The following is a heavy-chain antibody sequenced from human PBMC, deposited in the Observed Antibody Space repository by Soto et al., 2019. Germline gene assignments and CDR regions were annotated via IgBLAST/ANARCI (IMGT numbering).Heavy chain of an antibody. V-gene: IGHV3-48*01. Sequence: EVQLVESGGGLVQPGGSLRLSCAASGFIFSNYNMHWVRQAPGKGLEWVSYISSSSNTIYYADSVKGRFTISRDNAKNSLYLQMNSLRAEDTAVYYCARPGCGGDCYSPVYWGQGTLVTVSS. D-gene: IGHD2-21*02. CDR3: ARPGCGGDCYSPVY. CDR1: GFIFSNYN. CDR2: ISSSSNTI. J-gene: IGHJ4*02.